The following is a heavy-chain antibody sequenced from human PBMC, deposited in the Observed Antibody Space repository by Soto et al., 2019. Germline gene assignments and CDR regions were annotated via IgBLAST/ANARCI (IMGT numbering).Heavy chain of an antibody. J-gene: IGHJ3*02. CDR3: AKVPYGDYVPDAFDI. Sequence: GLSCAASGFTFSSYGMHWVRQAPGKGLEWVAVISYDGSNKYYADSVKGRFTISRDNSKNTLYLQMNSLRAEDTAVYYCAKVPYGDYVPDAFDIWGQGTMVTVSS. CDR1: GFTFSSYG. V-gene: IGHV3-30*18. CDR2: ISYDGSNK. D-gene: IGHD4-17*01.